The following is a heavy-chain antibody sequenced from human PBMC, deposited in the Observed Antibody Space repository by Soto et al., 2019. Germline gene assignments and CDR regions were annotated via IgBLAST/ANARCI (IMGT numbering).Heavy chain of an antibody. D-gene: IGHD3-3*01. J-gene: IGHJ5*02. Sequence: LRPACAASGVTLISYALRSLRPPHGKGLEWVSVISGSGGSTYYADSVKGRFTISRDNSKNTLYLQMNSLRAEDTAVYYCAKSGPKRLFVEWPIPQHRTWFDPWGQGTLVTVS. CDR2: ISGSGGST. V-gene: IGHV3-23*01. CDR1: GVTLISYA. CDR3: AKSGPKRLFVEWPIPQHRTWFDP.